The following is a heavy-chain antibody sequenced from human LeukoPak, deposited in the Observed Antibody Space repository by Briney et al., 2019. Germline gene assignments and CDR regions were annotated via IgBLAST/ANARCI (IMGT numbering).Heavy chain of an antibody. CDR1: GFRFNMFD. CDR3: ARDSSVVRYFDWSDYLDY. V-gene: IGHV3-30-3*01. Sequence: HPGGSLRLSCAASGFRFNMFDMHWVRQAPGKGLEWVAVISSDGLNKKYADSVKGRFTSSRENSMNTLHLQMNNVRPEDTGIYYCARDSSVVRYFDWSDYLDYWGQGTVVTVSS. CDR2: ISSDGLNK. J-gene: IGHJ4*02. D-gene: IGHD3-9*01.